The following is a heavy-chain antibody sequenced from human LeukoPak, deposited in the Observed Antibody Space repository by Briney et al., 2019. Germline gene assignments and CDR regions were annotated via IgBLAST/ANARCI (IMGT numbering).Heavy chain of an antibody. CDR2: INHSGST. J-gene: IGHJ3*02. D-gene: IGHD3-22*01. V-gene: IGHV4-34*01. CDR1: GGSFSGYY. CDR3: ARESYYYDTAQNAFDI. Sequence: SSETLSLTCAVYGGSFSGYYWSWIRQPPGKGLEWTGEINHSGSTNYNPSLKSRVTISVDTSKNQFSLKLSSVTAADTAVYYCARESYYYDTAQNAFDIWGQGTMVTVSS.